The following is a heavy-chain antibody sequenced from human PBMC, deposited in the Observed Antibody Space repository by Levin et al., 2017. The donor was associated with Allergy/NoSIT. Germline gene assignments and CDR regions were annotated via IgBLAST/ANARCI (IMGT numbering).Heavy chain of an antibody. J-gene: IGHJ3*01. Sequence: SQTLSLTCSVSGGSIRNSIYYWGWIRQPPGKGLEWIGSIYYSGRTYLNPPLESRVTISADTSENQFSLKLSSVIAADTAIYYCARQDDYKGAFDVWGRGTMVTVSS. CDR3: ARQDDYKGAFDV. V-gene: IGHV4-39*01. D-gene: IGHD3-16*01. CDR1: GGSIRNSIYY. CDR2: IYYSGRT.